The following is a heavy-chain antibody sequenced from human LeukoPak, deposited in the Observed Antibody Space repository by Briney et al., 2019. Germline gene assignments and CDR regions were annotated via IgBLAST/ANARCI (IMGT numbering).Heavy chain of an antibody. V-gene: IGHV3-74*01. CDR3: ARDLGQYYDTSDNWFDP. Sequence: GGSLRLSCAASGFTFSNYWMHWVRQAPGKGLVWVSRINSDGINTSYADSVKGRFTISRDNAKNTLNLQMNSLRAEDTTVYYCARDLGQYYDTSDNWFDPWGQGTLVTVSS. D-gene: IGHD3-22*01. J-gene: IGHJ5*02. CDR2: INSDGINT. CDR1: GFTFSNYW.